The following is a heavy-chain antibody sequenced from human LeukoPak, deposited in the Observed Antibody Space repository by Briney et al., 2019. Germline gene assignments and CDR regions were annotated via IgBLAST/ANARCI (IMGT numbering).Heavy chain of an antibody. CDR1: GYTFTSYG. V-gene: IGHV1-18*01. CDR3: ARDYYGSGSYGYWYFDL. D-gene: IGHD3-10*01. CDR2: ISAYNGNT. J-gene: IGHJ2*01. Sequence: RASVKVSCKASGYTFTSYGISWVRQAPGQGLEWMGWISAYNGNTNYAQKLQGRVTMTTDTSTSTAYMELRSLRSDDTAVYYCARDYYGSGSYGYWYFDLWGRGTLVTVSS.